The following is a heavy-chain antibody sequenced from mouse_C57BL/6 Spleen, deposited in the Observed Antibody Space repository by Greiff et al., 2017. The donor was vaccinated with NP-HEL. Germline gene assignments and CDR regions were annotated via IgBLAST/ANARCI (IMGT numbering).Heavy chain of an antibody. Sequence: QVQLQQSGPGLVQPSQSLSITCTVSGFSLTSYGVHWVRQSPGKGLEWLGVIWSGGSTDYNAAFISRLSISKDNSKSQVFFKMNSLQADDTAIYYCARGAEAYWGQGTLVTVSA. J-gene: IGHJ3*01. CDR2: IWSGGST. V-gene: IGHV2-2*01. CDR1: GFSLTSYG. CDR3: ARGAEAY.